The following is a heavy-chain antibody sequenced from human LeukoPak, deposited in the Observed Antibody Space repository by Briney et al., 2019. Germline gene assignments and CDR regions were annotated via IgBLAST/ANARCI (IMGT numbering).Heavy chain of an antibody. Sequence: SETLSLTCAVYGGSFSGYYWSWIRQPPGKGLEWIGEINHSGSTNYNPSLKSRVTISVDMSKNQFSLKLSSVTAADTAVYYCARRPLYGSGWYYYYYYMDVWAKGPRSPSP. V-gene: IGHV4-34*01. D-gene: IGHD6-19*01. CDR3: ARRPLYGSGWYYYYYYMDV. J-gene: IGHJ6*03. CDR2: INHSGST. CDR1: GGSFSGYY.